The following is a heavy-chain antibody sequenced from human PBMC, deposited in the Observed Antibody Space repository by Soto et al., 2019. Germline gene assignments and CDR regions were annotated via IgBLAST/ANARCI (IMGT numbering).Heavy chain of an antibody. D-gene: IGHD3-10*01. CDR3: AKLNGSGSYYSTLDGMDV. CDR2: ISGSGGST. CDR1: GFTFSSYA. Sequence: GGSLRLSCAASGFTFSSYAMSWVRQAPGKGLEWVSAISGSGGSTYYADSVKGRFTISRDNSKNTLYLQMNSLRAEDTAVYYCAKLNGSGSYYSTLDGMDVWGQGTTVTVSS. J-gene: IGHJ6*02. V-gene: IGHV3-23*01.